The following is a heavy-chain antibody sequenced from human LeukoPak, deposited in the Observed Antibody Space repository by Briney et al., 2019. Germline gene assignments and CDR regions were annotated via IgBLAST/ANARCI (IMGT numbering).Heavy chain of an antibody. V-gene: IGHV4-34*01. CDR2: INHSGST. CDR3: AREGDTAMVPDY. D-gene: IGHD5-18*01. J-gene: IGHJ4*02. Sequence: SETLSLTCAVYGGSFSGYYWSWIRQPPGKGLEWIGEINHSGSTNYNPSLKSRVTISVDTSKNQFSLKLSSVTAADTAVYYCAREGDTAMVPDYWGQGTLVTVSS. CDR1: GGSFSGYY.